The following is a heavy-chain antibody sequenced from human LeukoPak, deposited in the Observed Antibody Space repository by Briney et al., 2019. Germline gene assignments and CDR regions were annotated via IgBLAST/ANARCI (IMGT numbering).Heavy chain of an antibody. CDR1: GFTFSSYS. Sequence: PGGSLRLSCAASGFTFSSYSMNWVRQAPGKGLEWVSSISSSSSYIYCADSVKGRFTISRDNAKNSLYLQMNSLRAEDTAVYYCARDRSTMVVTYYYYYYMDVWGKGTTVTVSS. CDR3: ARDRSTMVVTYYYYYYMDV. CDR2: ISSSSSYI. V-gene: IGHV3-21*01. J-gene: IGHJ6*03. D-gene: IGHD2-21*02.